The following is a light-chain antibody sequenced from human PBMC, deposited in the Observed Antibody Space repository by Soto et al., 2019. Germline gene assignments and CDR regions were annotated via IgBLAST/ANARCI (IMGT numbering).Light chain of an antibody. CDR1: SSDVGGYNY. CDR3: SSYTSSSTVV. Sequence: QSVLTQPASVSGSPGQSITISCTGTSSDVGGYNYVSWYQQHPGKAPTLMIFDVSNRPSEVSNRFSGSRSGNTASLTISGLQAEDEADYYCSSYTSSSTVVFGGGTKLTVL. V-gene: IGLV2-14*01. J-gene: IGLJ2*01. CDR2: DVS.